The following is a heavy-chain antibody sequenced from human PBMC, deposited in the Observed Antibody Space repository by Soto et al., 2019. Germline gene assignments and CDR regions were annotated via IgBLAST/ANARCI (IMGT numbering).Heavy chain of an antibody. CDR1: GGSISSSSYY. D-gene: IGHD3-22*01. J-gene: IGHJ4*02. CDR2: IYYSGST. CDR3: ARTKGDSSGYYRLWIDY. Sequence: PSETLSLTCTVSGGSISSSSYYWGWIRQPPGKGLEWIGSIYYSGSTYYNPSLKSRVTISVDTSKNQFSLKLSSVTAADTAVYYCARTKGDSSGYYRLWIDYWGQGTLVTVSS. V-gene: IGHV4-39*01.